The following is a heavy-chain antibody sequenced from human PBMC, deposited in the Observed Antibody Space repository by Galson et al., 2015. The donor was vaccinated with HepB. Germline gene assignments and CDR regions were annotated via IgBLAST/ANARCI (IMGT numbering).Heavy chain of an antibody. CDR3: AREGWVAVAGIVDY. J-gene: IGHJ4*02. CDR2: ISSSSSYT. Sequence: SLRLSCAASGFTFSDYYMSWIRQAPGKGLEWVSYISSSSSYTNYADSVKGRFTISRDNAKNSLYLQMNSLRAEDTAVYYCAREGWVAVAGIVDYWGQGTLVTVSS. V-gene: IGHV3-11*06. D-gene: IGHD6-19*01. CDR1: GFTFSDYY.